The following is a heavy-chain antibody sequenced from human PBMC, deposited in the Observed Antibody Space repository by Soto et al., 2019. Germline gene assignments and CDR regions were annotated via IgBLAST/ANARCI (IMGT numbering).Heavy chain of an antibody. D-gene: IGHD3-10*01. J-gene: IGHJ5*02. CDR1: GGSFSGYY. Sequence: SETLSLTCAVYGGSFSGYYWSWIRQPPGKGLEWIGEINHSGSTNYNPSLKSRVTISVDTSKNQFSLKLSSVTAADTAVYYCASLVYGSGSYSDPWGQGTLVTVSS. CDR3: ASLVYGSGSYSDP. V-gene: IGHV4-34*01. CDR2: INHSGST.